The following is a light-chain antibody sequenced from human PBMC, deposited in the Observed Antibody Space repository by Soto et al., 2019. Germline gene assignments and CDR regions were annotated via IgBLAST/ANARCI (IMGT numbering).Light chain of an antibody. CDR1: RRDVGGYNY. Sequence: QSVLTQPASVSGSPGQSITISCTGTRRDVGGYNYVSWYQQYSGKSPKLLIYEVTHRPSGVSNRFSGSKSGNTASLTISGLQAEDEADYYCSSYTTSSTRVFGTGTKVTV. CDR2: EVT. J-gene: IGLJ1*01. CDR3: SSYTTSSTRV. V-gene: IGLV2-14*01.